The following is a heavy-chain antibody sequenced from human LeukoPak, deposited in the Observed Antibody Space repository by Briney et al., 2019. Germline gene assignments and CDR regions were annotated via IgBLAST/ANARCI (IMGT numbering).Heavy chain of an antibody. V-gene: IGHV3-48*01. CDR1: GFTFRSYG. CDR3: ARGFYTPDC. J-gene: IGHJ4*02. CDR2: ISTGSTTI. Sequence: GGSLRLSCAVSGFTFRSYGMNWVRQAPGKGLEWVSYISTGSTTISYADSVKGRFTISRDNAKSSLYLEMNSLRAEDTAMYYCARGFYTPDCWGQGTLVTVSS.